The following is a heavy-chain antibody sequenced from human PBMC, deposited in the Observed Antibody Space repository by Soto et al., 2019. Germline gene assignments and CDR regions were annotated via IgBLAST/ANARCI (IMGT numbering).Heavy chain of an antibody. Sequence: QVTLKESGPVLVKPTETLTLTCTVSGFSLSNARMGVSWIRQPPGKALEWLAHIFSNDEKSYSTSLKSRLTLSKDTSKSQVVLTMTNMDPVDTATYYCARYFWSGYLSHPFDYWGQGTLVTVSS. CDR3: ARYFWSGYLSHPFDY. V-gene: IGHV2-26*01. D-gene: IGHD3-3*01. CDR1: GFSLSNARMG. J-gene: IGHJ4*02. CDR2: IFSNDEK.